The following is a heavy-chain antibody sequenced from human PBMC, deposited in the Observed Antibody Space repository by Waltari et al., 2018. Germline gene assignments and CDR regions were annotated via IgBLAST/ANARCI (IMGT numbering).Heavy chain of an antibody. J-gene: IGHJ5*01. CDR2: RSDAGNGK. Sequence: QVQLVESGGGVVQPGGSLRLSCAASGFTFSSYGMHWVRQAPGKGLEWVTIRSDAGNGKHYADSVQGRFTISRDNSKNTVYLEMNSLRPEDTAVYYCARDLPWFDSWGQGTLVTVSS. CDR1: GFTFSSYG. V-gene: IGHV3-30*19. CDR3: ARDLPWFDS.